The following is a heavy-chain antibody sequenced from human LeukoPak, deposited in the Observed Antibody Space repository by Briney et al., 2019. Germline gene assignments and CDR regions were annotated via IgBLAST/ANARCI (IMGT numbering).Heavy chain of an antibody. CDR3: ARGSSVTAMGPLDY. D-gene: IGHD5-18*01. J-gene: IGHJ4*02. Sequence: SVKVSCKASEGTFSSYAISWVRQAPGQGLEWMGRIIPILGIANYAQKFQGRVTITADKSTSTAYMDLSSLTSDDTAVYYCARGSSVTAMGPLDYWGQGTLVTVSS. CDR1: EGTFSSYA. V-gene: IGHV1-69*04. CDR2: IIPILGIA.